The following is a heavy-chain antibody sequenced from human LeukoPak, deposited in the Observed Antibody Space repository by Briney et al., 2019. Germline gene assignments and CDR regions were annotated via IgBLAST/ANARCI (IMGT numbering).Heavy chain of an antibody. CDR3: SKDITAGCSSASCYSPHAFDI. V-gene: IGHV3-43D*03. Sequence: WGSLSLTCTASGCTFGDNATHWVRQAPPQGQERVCIISWDDGSTYYSNSVMDRFIISRDNSSNYLYLLMKILVADETAAKYCSKDITAGCSSASCYSPHAFDIWGQGTMVTVSS. D-gene: IGHD2-2*01. CDR1: GCTFGDNA. CDR2: ISWDDGST. J-gene: IGHJ3*02.